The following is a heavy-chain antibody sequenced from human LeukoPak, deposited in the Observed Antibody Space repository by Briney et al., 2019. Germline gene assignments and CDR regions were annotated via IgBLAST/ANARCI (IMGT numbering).Heavy chain of an antibody. CDR2: ISSSSSTI. CDR3: ARDLSGVTGYTYGRGIDY. Sequence: PGGSLRLSCAGSGFTFSSYSMNWVRQAPGKGLEWVSYISSSSSTIYYADSVKGRFTISRDNAKNSLYLQMNSLRAEDTAVYYCARDLSGVTGYTYGRGIDYWGQGTLVTVSS. J-gene: IGHJ4*02. CDR1: GFTFSSYS. D-gene: IGHD5-18*01. V-gene: IGHV3-48*01.